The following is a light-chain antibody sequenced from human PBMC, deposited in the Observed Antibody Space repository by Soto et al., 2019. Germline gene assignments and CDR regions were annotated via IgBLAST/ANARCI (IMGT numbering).Light chain of an antibody. CDR3: QQYGGSPPT. V-gene: IGKV3-20*01. CDR1: QSIRNNF. J-gene: IGKJ1*01. CDR2: GAS. Sequence: EIVLTQSPGTLSLSPGESAALSCRASQSIRNNFLAWYQRKPGQAPRLLIDGASYRATDIPYRVSGSGSGTDSTLTITRLEPDDFAVYYCQQYGGSPPTFGQGTTVEV.